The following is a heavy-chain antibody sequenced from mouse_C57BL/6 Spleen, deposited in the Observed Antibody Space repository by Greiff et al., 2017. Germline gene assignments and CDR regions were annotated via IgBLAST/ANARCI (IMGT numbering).Heavy chain of an antibody. Sequence: QVHVKQSGPELVKPGASVKISCKASGYAFSSSWMNWVKQRPGKGLEWIGRIYPGDGDTNYNGKFKGKATLTADKSSSTAYMQLSSLTSEDSAFYFCASPAWFAYWGQGTLVTVSA. J-gene: IGHJ3*01. V-gene: IGHV1-82*01. CDR2: IYPGDGDT. CDR3: ASPAWFAY. CDR1: GYAFSSSW.